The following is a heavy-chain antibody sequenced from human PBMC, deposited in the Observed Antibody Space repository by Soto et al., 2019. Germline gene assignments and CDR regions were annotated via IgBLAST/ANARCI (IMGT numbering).Heavy chain of an antibody. Sequence: SVKVSCKASGGTFSSYAISWVRQAPGQGLEWMGGIIPIFGTANYAQKFQGRVTITADESTSTAYMELSSLRSEDTAVYYCARELLVGATRSDYYYGMDVWGQGTTVTVSS. V-gene: IGHV1-69*13. CDR2: IIPIFGTA. J-gene: IGHJ6*02. D-gene: IGHD1-26*01. CDR3: ARELLVGATRSDYYYGMDV. CDR1: GGTFSSYA.